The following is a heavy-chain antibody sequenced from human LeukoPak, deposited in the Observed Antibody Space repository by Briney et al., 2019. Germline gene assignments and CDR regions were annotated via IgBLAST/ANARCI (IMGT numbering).Heavy chain of an antibody. Sequence: GGSLRLSCAASGFTSSSYAMNWVRQAPGKGLEWVSSISSSSSYIYYADSVKGRFTISRDNAKNSLYLQMNSLRAEDTAVYYCARDVRYYDFWSGLDAFDIWGQGTMVTVSS. CDR1: GFTSSSYA. CDR3: ARDVRYYDFWSGLDAFDI. V-gene: IGHV3-21*01. CDR2: ISSSSSYI. D-gene: IGHD3-3*01. J-gene: IGHJ3*02.